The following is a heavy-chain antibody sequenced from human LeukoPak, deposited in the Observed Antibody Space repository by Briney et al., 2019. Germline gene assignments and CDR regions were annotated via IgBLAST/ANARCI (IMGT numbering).Heavy chain of an antibody. J-gene: IGHJ3*02. CDR2: ISWNSGSI. V-gene: IGHV3-9*01. Sequence: GGSLRLSCAASGFTFDDYAMHWVRQAPGKGLEWVSGISWNSGSIGYADSVKGRFTISRDNSKNTLYLQMNSLRAEDTAVYYCAKLKDRGYYDFWSGSDDAFDIWGQGTMVTVSS. CDR3: AKLKDRGYYDFWSGSDDAFDI. CDR1: GFTFDDYA. D-gene: IGHD3-3*01.